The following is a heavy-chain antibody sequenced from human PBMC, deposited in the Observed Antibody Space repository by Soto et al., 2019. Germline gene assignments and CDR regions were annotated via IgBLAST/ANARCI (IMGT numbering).Heavy chain of an antibody. CDR1: GDTLSTYY. J-gene: IGHJ5*02. CDR2: INPRSGKT. Sequence: ASVKVSCKASGDTLSTYYMHWARQAPGQGLEWMGIINPRSGKTNYPQKFQGRVTMTRDTSTTTVYMELSTLRSEDTAVYYCSRRRRYGSGSYYWFNYFDPWGQGTPVTVSS. D-gene: IGHD3-10*01. CDR3: SRRRRYGSGSYYWFNYFDP. V-gene: IGHV1-46*01.